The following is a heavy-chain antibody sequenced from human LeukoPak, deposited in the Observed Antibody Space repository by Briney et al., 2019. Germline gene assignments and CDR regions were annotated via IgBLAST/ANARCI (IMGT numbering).Heavy chain of an antibody. Sequence: GGSLRLSCAASGFTVSSNYMSWVRQAPGKGLEWVSVIYSGGSTYYADSVKGRFTISRDNSKNTLYLQMNSLRAEDTAVYYCAKDRRGWWYYFDYWGQGTLVTVYS. CDR3: AKDRRGWWYYFDY. CDR2: IYSGGST. CDR1: GFTVSSNY. D-gene: IGHD6-19*01. J-gene: IGHJ4*02. V-gene: IGHV3-66*01.